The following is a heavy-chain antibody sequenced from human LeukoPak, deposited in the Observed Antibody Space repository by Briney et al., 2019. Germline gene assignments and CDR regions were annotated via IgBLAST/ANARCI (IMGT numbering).Heavy chain of an antibody. CDR1: GYSFTSYW. D-gene: IGHD3-22*01. J-gene: IGHJ4*02. CDR3: ARLSYYYDSIIDY. V-gene: IGHV5-51*01. CDR2: IYPGDSDT. Sequence: GESLKISCKGSGYSFTSYWIGWVRQMPGKGLEWMGIIYPGDSDTRYSPSFQGQVAISPDKSIITPSLHWSSREASDTAMIYFARLSYYYDSIIDYWGQGTLVTVSS.